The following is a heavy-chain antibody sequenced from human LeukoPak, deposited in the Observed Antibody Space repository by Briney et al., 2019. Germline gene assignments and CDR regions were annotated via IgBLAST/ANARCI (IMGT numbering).Heavy chain of an antibody. J-gene: IGHJ4*02. CDR1: GGSISSYY. Sequence: SETLSLTCTVSGGSISSYYWSWIRQPPGKGLEWIGYIYYSGSTNYNPSLRSRVTISVDTSKNQFSLKLSYVTAADTAVYYCATGYSSGWYYFDYWGQGTLVTVSS. CDR3: ATGYSSGWYYFDY. D-gene: IGHD6-19*01. V-gene: IGHV4-59*01. CDR2: IYYSGST.